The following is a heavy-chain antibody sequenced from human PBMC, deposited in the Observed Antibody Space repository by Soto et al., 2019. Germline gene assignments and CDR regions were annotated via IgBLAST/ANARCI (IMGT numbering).Heavy chain of an antibody. V-gene: IGHV3-23*01. D-gene: IGHD3-9*01. CDR1: GFTFSSYA. CDR2: ISGSGGST. J-gene: IGHJ4*02. Sequence: GGSLRLSCAASGFTFSSYAMSWVRQAPGKGLEWVSAISGSGGSTYYADSAKGRFTISRDNSKNTLYLQMNSLRAEDTAVYYCAKDTPYNYDILTGYSKPFDYWGQGTLVTVSS. CDR3: AKDTPYNYDILTGYSKPFDY.